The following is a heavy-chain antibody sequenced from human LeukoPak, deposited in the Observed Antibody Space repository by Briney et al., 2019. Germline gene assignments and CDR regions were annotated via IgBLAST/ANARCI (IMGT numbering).Heavy chain of an antibody. CDR3: AIVVVVAATRSWFDP. D-gene: IGHD2-15*01. CDR2: INHSGST. J-gene: IGHJ5*02. V-gene: IGHV4-34*01. CDR1: GGSFSGYY. Sequence: PSETLSLTCAVYGGSFSGYYWSWIRQPPGKGLEWIGEINHSGSTNYNPSLKSRVTMSVDTSKNQFSLKLSSVTAADTAVYYCAIVVVVAATRSWFDPWGQGTLVTVSS.